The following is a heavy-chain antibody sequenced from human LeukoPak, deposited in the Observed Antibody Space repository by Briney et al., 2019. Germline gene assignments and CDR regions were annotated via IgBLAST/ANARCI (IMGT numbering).Heavy chain of an antibody. V-gene: IGHV3-23*01. Sequence: GGSLRLSCAASGFTFSSYAMSWVRQAPGKGLEWVSAISGSGGSTYYADSVKGRFTISRDNSKNTLYLQMNSLTAEDTAVYYCAKARTYYDILTGYPLGYYYYGMDVWGQGTTVTVSS. J-gene: IGHJ6*02. CDR3: AKARTYYDILTGYPLGYYYYGMDV. D-gene: IGHD3-9*01. CDR1: GFTFSSYA. CDR2: ISGSGGST.